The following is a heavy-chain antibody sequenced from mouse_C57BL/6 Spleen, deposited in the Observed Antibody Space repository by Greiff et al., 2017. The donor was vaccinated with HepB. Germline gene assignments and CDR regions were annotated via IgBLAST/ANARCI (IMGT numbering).Heavy chain of an antibody. CDR3: VRSYDSFYWYFDV. CDR1: GFSFNTYA. V-gene: IGHV10-1*01. Sequence: EVKLVESGGGLVQPKGSLKLSCAASGFSFNTYAMNWVRQAPGKGLEWVARIRSKSNNYATYYADSVKDRFTISRDDSESMLYLQMNNLKTEDTAMYYCVRSYDSFYWYFDVWGTGTTVTVSS. CDR2: IRSKSNNYAT. D-gene: IGHD2-4*01. J-gene: IGHJ1*03.